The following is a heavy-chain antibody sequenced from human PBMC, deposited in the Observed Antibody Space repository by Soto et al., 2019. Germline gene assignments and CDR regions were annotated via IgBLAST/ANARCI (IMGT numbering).Heavy chain of an antibody. V-gene: IGHV3-7*03. Sequence: PGGSLRLSCAASGFDFSVYWMSWVRQAPGEGPEWVANRKFDGSEKQYVDSVKGRFTISRDNARNSVFLQMNSLRAGDTAVYYCVKDGGYCSSATCYSPRNHYFDAWGQGTLVTVSS. D-gene: IGHD2-2*01. CDR1: GFDFSVYW. J-gene: IGHJ5*02. CDR3: VKDGGYCSSATCYSPRNHYFDA. CDR2: RKFDGSEK.